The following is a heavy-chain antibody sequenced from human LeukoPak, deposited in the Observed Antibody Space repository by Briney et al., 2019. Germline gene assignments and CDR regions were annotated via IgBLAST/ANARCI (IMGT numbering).Heavy chain of an antibody. CDR1: GGTFSTYA. CDR2: IIPILGIA. V-gene: IGHV1-69*04. CDR3: ARRPRCSGGSCYVFDY. Sequence: SVKVSCKASGGTFSTYAISWVRQAPGQGLEWMGRIIPILGIANYAQKFQGRVTITADKSTSTAYMELSSLRSEDTAVYYCARRPRCSGGSCYVFDYWGQGTLVTVSS. D-gene: IGHD2-15*01. J-gene: IGHJ4*02.